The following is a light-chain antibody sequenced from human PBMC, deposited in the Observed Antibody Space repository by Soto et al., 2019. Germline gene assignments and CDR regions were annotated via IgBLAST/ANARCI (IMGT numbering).Light chain of an antibody. CDR1: QTISSW. V-gene: IGKV1-5*01. CDR3: QQSYSPPPIT. CDR2: AAS. Sequence: DIQMTQSPSTLSASVGDRVTITCRASQTISSWLAWYQQKPGKAPKLLIYAASTLESGVSSRFSGRGSGTEFTLTINSLQPEDFATYYCQQSYSPPPITFGQGTRLEIK. J-gene: IGKJ5*01.